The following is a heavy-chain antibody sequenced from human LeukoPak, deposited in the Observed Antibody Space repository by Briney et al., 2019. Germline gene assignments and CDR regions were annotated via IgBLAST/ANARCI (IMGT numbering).Heavy chain of an antibody. Sequence: VASVKVSCKASGYTFTSYYIHWVRQAPGQGLECMGIIDPSGGSTNYAQKFQGRVTMTRDTSTSTFYMELSSLRSEDTAVYYCARKDQSNTRSYFDYWGQGTLVTVSS. J-gene: IGHJ4*02. V-gene: IGHV1-46*01. D-gene: IGHD1/OR15-1a*01. CDR3: ARKDQSNTRSYFDY. CDR1: GYTFTSYY. CDR2: IDPSGGST.